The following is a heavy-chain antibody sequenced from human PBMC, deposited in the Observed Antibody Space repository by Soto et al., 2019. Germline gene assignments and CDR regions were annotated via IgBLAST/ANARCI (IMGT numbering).Heavy chain of an antibody. CDR1: GFTFSRYW. CDR2: IRQEGITK. D-gene: IGHD5-12*01. J-gene: IGHJ4*02. CDR3: AGGYITWDSDY. Sequence: GSLRLSCAASGFTFSRYWMSWVRQAPGKGLEWVANIRQEGITKYYVDSVKGRFTISRDNARNSLYLQMNSLTAEDTAVYYCAGGYITWDSDYWGQGTLVT. V-gene: IGHV3-7*03.